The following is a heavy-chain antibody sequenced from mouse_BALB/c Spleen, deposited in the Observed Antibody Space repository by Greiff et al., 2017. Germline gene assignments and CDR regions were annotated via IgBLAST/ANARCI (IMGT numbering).Heavy chain of an antibody. D-gene: IGHD1-1*01. CDR1: GFTFSSFG. V-gene: IGHV5-17*02. CDR3: ARVASTTSGSDYYAMDY. J-gene: IGHJ4*01. CDR2: ISSGSSTI. Sequence: EVMLVESGGGLVQPGGSRKLSCAASGFTFSSFGMHWVRQAPEKGLEWVAYISSGSSTIYYADTVKGRFTISRDNPKNTLFLQMTSLRSEDTAMYYCARVASTTSGSDYYAMDYWGQGTSVTVSS.